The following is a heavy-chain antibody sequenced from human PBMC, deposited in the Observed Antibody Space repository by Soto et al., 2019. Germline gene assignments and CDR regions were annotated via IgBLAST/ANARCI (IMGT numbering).Heavy chain of an antibody. CDR1: GFTFSNYA. CDR2: ISGGGGDT. Sequence: PAGSLRLSCAASGFTFSNYAMTWVRQAPGKGLEWVSAISGGGGDTYYADSVKGRFTVSRDNSKNTLYLRMNSLRAEDTAAYYCVKGSRITLVRGVSGYWGQGTLVTVSS. J-gene: IGHJ4*02. CDR3: VKGSRITLVRGVSGY. V-gene: IGHV3-23*01. D-gene: IGHD3-10*01.